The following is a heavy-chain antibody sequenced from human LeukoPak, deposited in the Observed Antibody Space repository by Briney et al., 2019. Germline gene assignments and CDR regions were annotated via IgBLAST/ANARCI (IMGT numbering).Heavy chain of an antibody. CDR3: TREGVVVIAFDI. CDR2: IRSKAYGGTT. Sequence: GGSLRLSCAASGFTFSSYAMHWVRQAPGKGLEWVGFIRSKAYGGTTEYAASVKGRFTISRDDSKSIAYLQMNSLKTEDTAVYYCTREGVVVIAFDIWGQGTMVTVSS. V-gene: IGHV3-49*04. CDR1: GFTFSSYA. J-gene: IGHJ3*02. D-gene: IGHD3-22*01.